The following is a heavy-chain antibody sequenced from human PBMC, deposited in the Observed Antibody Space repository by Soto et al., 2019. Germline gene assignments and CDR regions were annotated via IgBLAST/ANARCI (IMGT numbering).Heavy chain of an antibody. Sequence: ASVKVSCKASGGTFSSYAISWVRQAPGQGLEWMGGIIHVLDTANYAQKFQGRVTITADESTSTAYLELRSLRSEDTAVYYCARYRMSNYYYGMDVWGQGTTVTVSS. CDR1: GGTFSSYA. D-gene: IGHD6-6*01. CDR3: ARYRMSNYYYGMDV. CDR2: IIHVLDTA. V-gene: IGHV1-69*13. J-gene: IGHJ6*02.